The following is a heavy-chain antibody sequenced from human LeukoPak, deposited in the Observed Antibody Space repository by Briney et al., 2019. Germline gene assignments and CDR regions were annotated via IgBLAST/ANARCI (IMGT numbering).Heavy chain of an antibody. V-gene: IGHV4-31*03. CDR2: IYYSGST. Sequence: SQTLSLTCTVSGGSISSGGYYWSWIRQHPGKGLEWIGYIYYSGSTHYNPSLKSRVTISVDTSKNQFSLKLSSVTAADTAVYYCARACGGNPLWFDYWGQGTLVTVSS. CDR3: ARACGGNPLWFDY. D-gene: IGHD4-23*01. CDR1: GGSISSGGYY. J-gene: IGHJ4*02.